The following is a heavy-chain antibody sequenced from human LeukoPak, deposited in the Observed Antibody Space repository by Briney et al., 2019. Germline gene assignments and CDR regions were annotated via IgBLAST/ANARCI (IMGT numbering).Heavy chain of an antibody. D-gene: IGHD2-2*01. CDR3: CSFETGYCDSTSCCGY. CDR2: IRSKDKSYAT. V-gene: IGHV3-73*01. CDR1: GFTFSGSA. Sequence: GGSLRLSCAASGFTFSGSAMHWVRQASGKGLGWVGRIRSKDKSYATAYGASVKGRFTISRDDSKSTVYLQMNSLKTEDTAVYYCCSFETGYCDSTSCCGYWGQGTLVTVSS. J-gene: IGHJ4*02.